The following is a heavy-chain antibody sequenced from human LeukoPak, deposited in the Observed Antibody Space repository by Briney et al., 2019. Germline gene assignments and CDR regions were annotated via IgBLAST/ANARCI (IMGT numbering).Heavy chain of an antibody. V-gene: IGHV3-48*04. CDR3: ARDVNWGFDN. D-gene: IGHD7-27*01. J-gene: IGHJ4*02. CDR2: IRGSGVGSGSGM. Sequence: PGGSLRLSCAASGFTFSDYSMNWVRQAPGKGLEWVSNIRGSGVGSGSGMYYADSVRGRFTISRDNARNSLHLQMNSLRAEDTAFYYCARDVNWGFDNWGQGALVTVSS. CDR1: GFTFSDYS.